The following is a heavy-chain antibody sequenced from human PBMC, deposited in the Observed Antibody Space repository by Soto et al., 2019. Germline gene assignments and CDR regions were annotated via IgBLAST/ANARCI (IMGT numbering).Heavy chain of an antibody. CDR1: DGSFSGHY. D-gene: IGHD6-19*01. J-gene: IGHJ4*02. Sequence: NLSLTCAVYDGSFSGHYWSWIRQPPGKGLEWIGEINDSGNTNYSPSLKSRVSMSVDTSKNQFSLRLSSVTAADKAVYYCARGRKVYNSSWYVEWGQGTMXTV. V-gene: IGHV4-34*01. CDR3: ARGRKVYNSSWYVE. CDR2: INDSGNT.